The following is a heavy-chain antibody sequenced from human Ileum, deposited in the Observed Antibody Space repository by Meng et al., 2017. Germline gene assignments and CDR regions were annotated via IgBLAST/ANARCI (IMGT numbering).Heavy chain of an antibody. D-gene: IGHD3-3*01. CDR1: GYTFTGYY. CDR2: INPNSGGT. Sequence: ASVKVSCKASGYTFTGYYMHWVRQAPGQGLEWMGWINPNSGGTNYAQKFQGRVTMTRDTSISTAYMELSRLRSDDTAVYYCARGAWYYDFWSGYPIDYWGQGTLVTVSS. J-gene: IGHJ4*02. V-gene: IGHV1-2*02. CDR3: ARGAWYYDFWSGYPIDY.